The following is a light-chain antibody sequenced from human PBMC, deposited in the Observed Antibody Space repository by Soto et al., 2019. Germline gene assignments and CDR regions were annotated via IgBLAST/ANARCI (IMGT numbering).Light chain of an antibody. CDR3: QQSYGLPRA. CDR2: TAS. Sequence: DIQMTQSPSSLSASIGDRVTITCRASQSISSYLNWYQQKPGTAPRLLIHTASSLQGGVPSRFSGSGSGTDFTLTISNLQPEDFATYYCQQSYGLPRAFGQGTKVEIK. CDR1: QSISSY. J-gene: IGKJ1*01. V-gene: IGKV1-39*01.